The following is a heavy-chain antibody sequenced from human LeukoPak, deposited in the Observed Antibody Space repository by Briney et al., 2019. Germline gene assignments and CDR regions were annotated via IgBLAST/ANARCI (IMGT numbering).Heavy chain of an antibody. J-gene: IGHJ4*02. D-gene: IGHD6-19*01. CDR2: INHSGST. CDR1: GGSFSGYY. CDR3: ARGRTGYNSGWYARSGYFDY. V-gene: IGHV4-34*01. Sequence: PSETLSLTCAVYGGSFSGYYWSWIRQPPGKGLEWIGEINHSGSTNYNPSLKSRVTISVDAAKNQFSLKLRSVTPAATAVYYCARGRTGYNSGWYARSGYFDYWGQGTLVTVSS.